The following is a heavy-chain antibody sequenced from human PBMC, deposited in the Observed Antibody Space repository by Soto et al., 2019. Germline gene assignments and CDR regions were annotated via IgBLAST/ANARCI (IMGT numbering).Heavy chain of an antibody. J-gene: IGHJ3*02. CDR1: GFSLSTSGVG. CDR3: AHRRITTRAFDI. V-gene: IGHV2-5*02. CDR2: IYWDDDK. D-gene: IGHD3-10*01. Sequence: QITLKESGPTLVKPTQTLTLTCTFSGFSLSTSGVGVGWIRQPPGKALEWLALIYWDDDKRYSPSLKSRLTITNDTSKHQVVLTITNMHPVDTATYYCAHRRITTRAFDIWGQGTMVTVSS.